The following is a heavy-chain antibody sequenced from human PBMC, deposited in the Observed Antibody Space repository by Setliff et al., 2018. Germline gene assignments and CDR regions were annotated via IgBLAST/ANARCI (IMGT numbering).Heavy chain of an antibody. V-gene: IGHV3-53*04. CDR2: IYGGGGT. J-gene: IGHJ6*03. CDR1: GFDITYSY. Sequence: PGESLRLSCVASGFDITYSYLSWVRQAPGRGLEWVSVIYGGGGTYYADSVKGRFIISRHGSRNTLYLQMTSLRPEDTAVYFCARDSTTDYFYYYIDVWGKGASVTVSS. CDR3: ARDSTTDYFYYYIDV.